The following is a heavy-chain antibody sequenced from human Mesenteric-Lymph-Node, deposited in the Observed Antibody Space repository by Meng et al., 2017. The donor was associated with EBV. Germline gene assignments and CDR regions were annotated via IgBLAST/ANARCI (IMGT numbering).Heavy chain of an antibody. D-gene: IGHD5-18*01. CDR2: TYYRSKLYN. V-gene: IGHV6-1*01. CDR3: ARDRLTAMVKGGWFDP. J-gene: IGHJ5*02. CDR1: GDSFSSNSAA. Sequence: HVRLRPAVPGLVKPSHTLALTYAFSGDSFSSNSAAWNWIRQSPSRGLERQGSTYYRSKLYNDYAVSVKSRITINPDTSKNQFSLQLNSVTPEDTAVYYCARDRLTAMVKGGWFDPWGQGTLVTVSS.